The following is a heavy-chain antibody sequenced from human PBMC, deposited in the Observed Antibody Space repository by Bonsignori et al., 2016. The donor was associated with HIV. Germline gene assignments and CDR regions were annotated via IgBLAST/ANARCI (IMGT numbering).Heavy chain of an antibody. Sequence: GESLKISCAASGFTFSSYAMSWVRQAPGKGLEWVSGISGSGGTTYNTDSVMGRFTISRDNSKNTLYLQMNRLTAEDTAVYYCAKDTNYYFDYWGQGTLVTVSS. CDR2: ISGSGGTT. J-gene: IGHJ4*02. D-gene: IGHD2-8*01. CDR3: AKDTNYYFDY. CDR1: GFTFSSYA. V-gene: IGHV3-23*01.